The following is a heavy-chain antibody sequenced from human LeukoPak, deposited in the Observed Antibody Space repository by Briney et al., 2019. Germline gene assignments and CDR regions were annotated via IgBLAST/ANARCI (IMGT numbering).Heavy chain of an antibody. CDR1: GYTCTSYG. Sequence: GASVKVSCKASGYTCTSYGISWVRQAPGQGLEWMGWISAYNGNTNYAQKLQGRVTMTTDTSTSTAYMELRSLRSDDTAVYYCARDAPEGLHIVVVPAALFDYWGQGTLVTVSS. CDR2: ISAYNGNT. V-gene: IGHV1-18*01. J-gene: IGHJ4*02. CDR3: ARDAPEGLHIVVVPAALFDY. D-gene: IGHD2-2*01.